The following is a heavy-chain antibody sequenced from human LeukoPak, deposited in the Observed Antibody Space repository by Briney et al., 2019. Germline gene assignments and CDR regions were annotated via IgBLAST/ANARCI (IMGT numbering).Heavy chain of an antibody. Sequence: SETLSLTCAVYGGSFSGYYWSWIRQPPGKGLEWIGEINHSGSTNYNPSLKSRVTISVDTSKNQFPLKLSSVTAADTAVYYCARGELRGGFDYWGQGTLVTVSS. V-gene: IGHV4-34*01. CDR1: GGSFSGYY. CDR2: INHSGST. J-gene: IGHJ4*02. CDR3: ARGELRGGFDY. D-gene: IGHD1-26*01.